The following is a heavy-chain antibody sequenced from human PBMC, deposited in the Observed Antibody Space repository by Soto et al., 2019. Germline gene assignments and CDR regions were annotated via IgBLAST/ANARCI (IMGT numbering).Heavy chain of an antibody. D-gene: IGHD2-21*01. Sequence: QVQLVQSGAEVKKPGASVKVSCKASGYTFARFYMHWVRQAPGQGLEWMGIINPSDGSINYAQKLQRRVTVTRDTSMSTVYMELSGLRSEDTAVYYCAREGRYFSAFDYWGQGTLVIVSS. CDR1: GYTFARFY. V-gene: IGHV1-46*01. CDR2: INPSDGSI. CDR3: AREGRYFSAFDY. J-gene: IGHJ4*02.